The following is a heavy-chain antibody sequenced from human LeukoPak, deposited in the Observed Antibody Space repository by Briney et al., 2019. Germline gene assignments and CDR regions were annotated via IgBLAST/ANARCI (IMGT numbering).Heavy chain of an antibody. D-gene: IGHD3-22*01. CDR2: INPRGGTT. V-gene: IGHV1-46*02. Sequence: ASVKVSCKASGYTFHSYYMLWVRQAPARGVEGMGTINPRGGTTSYAQRFQGRFNLTREMFTTPVYMELSSLRSEDTAVYCWARVTDYDSSGLPGAWGQGTLVTVSS. CDR3: ARVTDYDSSGLPGA. CDR1: GYTFHSYY. J-gene: IGHJ5*02.